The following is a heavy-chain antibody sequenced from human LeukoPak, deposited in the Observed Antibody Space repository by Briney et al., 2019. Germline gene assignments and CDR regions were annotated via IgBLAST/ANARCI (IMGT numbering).Heavy chain of an antibody. D-gene: IGHD2-21*02. CDR2: IYYSGST. CDR1: GGSISSSSYY. J-gene: IGHJ3*02. V-gene: IGHV4-39*01. Sequence: SETLSLTCTVSGGSISSSSYYWGWIRQPPGKGLVWIGSIYYSGSTYYNPSLKSRVTISVDTSKNQFSLKLSSVTAADTAVYYCARRIVVVTATKNAFDIWGQGTMVTVSS. CDR3: ARRIVVVTATKNAFDI.